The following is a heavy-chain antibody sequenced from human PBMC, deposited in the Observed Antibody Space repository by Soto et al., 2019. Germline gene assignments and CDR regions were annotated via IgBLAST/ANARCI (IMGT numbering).Heavy chain of an antibody. D-gene: IGHD2-2*01. V-gene: IGHV5-51*01. CDR2: MYPGDSDT. Sequence: PGESLKISCRGSGYDFNTNWFGWVRQLPGRGLEWVGIMYPGDSDTRYNPSLQGHVTLSADVTVSTAFLQWRSLKTSDTGIYFCARLPRGCNKTSCYYADHWGQGTQVTVSS. CDR3: ARLPRGCNKTSCYYADH. CDR1: GYDFNTNW. J-gene: IGHJ4*02.